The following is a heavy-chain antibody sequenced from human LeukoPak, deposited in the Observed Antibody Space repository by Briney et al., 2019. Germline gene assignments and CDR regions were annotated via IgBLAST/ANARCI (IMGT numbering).Heavy chain of an antibody. J-gene: IGHJ4*02. V-gene: IGHV3-48*01. CDR1: GFTFSSYS. CDR2: ISSSSSTK. Sequence: GGSLRLSCAASGFTFSSYSMNWVRQAPGKGLEWVSYISSSSSTKCYADSVKGRFTISRDNAKNSLYLQMNSLRAEDTAVYYCARADYYDSSGYRGPADDYWGQGTLVTVSS. D-gene: IGHD3-22*01. CDR3: ARADYYDSSGYRGPADDY.